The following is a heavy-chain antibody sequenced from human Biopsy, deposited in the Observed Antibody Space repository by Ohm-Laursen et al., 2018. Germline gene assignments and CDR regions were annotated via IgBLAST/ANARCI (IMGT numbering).Heavy chain of an antibody. Sequence: GTLSLACSVSGGSISSSYWSWIRQPPGKGLEWIGYISYSGSTSYNPSLKSRVTISADTSKNQLSLTLSSLTAADTAVYFCAKQWSYYESFTQHYRGDFDYWGQGTLVIVSS. CDR1: GGSISSSY. J-gene: IGHJ4*02. CDR2: ISYSGST. CDR3: AKQWSYYESFTQHYRGDFDY. V-gene: IGHV4-59*08. D-gene: IGHD3-16*01.